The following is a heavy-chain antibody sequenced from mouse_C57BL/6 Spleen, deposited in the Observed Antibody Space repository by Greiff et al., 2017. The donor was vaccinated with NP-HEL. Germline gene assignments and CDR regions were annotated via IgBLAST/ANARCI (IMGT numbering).Heavy chain of an antibody. Sequence: EVQLQQSGPELVKPGASVKMSCKASGYTFTDYNMHWVKQSHGKSLEWIGYINPNNGGTSYNQKFKGKATLTVNKSSSTAYMELRSLTSEDSAVYYCARIQLTGTLHFDYWGQGTTLTVSS. J-gene: IGHJ2*01. D-gene: IGHD4-1*01. V-gene: IGHV1-22*01. CDR1: GYTFTDYN. CDR3: ARIQLTGTLHFDY. CDR2: INPNNGGT.